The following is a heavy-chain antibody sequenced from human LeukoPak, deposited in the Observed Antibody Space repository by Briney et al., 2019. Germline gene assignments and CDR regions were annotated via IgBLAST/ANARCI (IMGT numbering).Heavy chain of an antibody. D-gene: IGHD3-22*01. V-gene: IGHV3-66*01. J-gene: IGHJ4*02. CDR2: IYSGGST. CDR3: ARTYYYDSSGYYYAYYFDY. CDR1: GFTVSSNY. Sequence: PGGSLRLSCAASGFTVSSNYMSWVRQAPGKGLEWVSDIYSGGSTYYADSVKGRFTISRDNSKNTLYLQMNSLRAEDTAVYYCARTYYYDSSGYYYAYYFDYWGQGTLVTVSS.